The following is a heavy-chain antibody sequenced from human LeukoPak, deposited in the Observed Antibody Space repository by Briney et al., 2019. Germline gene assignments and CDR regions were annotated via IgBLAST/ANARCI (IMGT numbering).Heavy chain of an antibody. CDR2: ITSDGSGT. CDR3: AKDQGARYYGSGSSWFDP. D-gene: IGHD3-10*01. Sequence: GGSLRLSCAASGFPFSNYWMHWVRQAPGKGLVWLSHITSDGSGTSYADSVKGRFIISRDNAKYTLYLQMNSLRAEDTAVYYCAKDQGARYYGSGSSWFDPWGQGTLVTVSS. CDR1: GFPFSNYW. J-gene: IGHJ5*02. V-gene: IGHV3-74*01.